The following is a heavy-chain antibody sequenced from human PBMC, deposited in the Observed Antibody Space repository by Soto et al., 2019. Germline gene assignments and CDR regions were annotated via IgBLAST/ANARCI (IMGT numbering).Heavy chain of an antibody. D-gene: IGHD6-19*01. J-gene: IGHJ5*02. CDR3: ARSLAVADYNWFDP. CDR2: ISAYNGNT. V-gene: IGHV1-18*01. CDR1: GYTFTSYD. Sequence: ASVKVSCKASGYTFTSYDINWVRQAPGQGLEWMGWISAYNGNTSYAQKLQGKVTMTTDTSTSTAYMELRSLRSDDTAVYYCARSLAVADYNWFDPWGQGTLVTVSS.